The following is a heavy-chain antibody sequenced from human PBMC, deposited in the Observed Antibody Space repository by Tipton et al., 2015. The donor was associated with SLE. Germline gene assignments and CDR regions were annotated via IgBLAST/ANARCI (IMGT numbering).Heavy chain of an antibody. CDR2: IYYSGST. Sequence: TLSLTCTVSGGSISGYYWSWIRQPPGKGLEWIGYIYYSGSTNYNPSLKSRVTISVDTSKNQFSLKLSSVTAADTAVYYCARQSYPGLVVYAHNWFDPWGQGTLVSASS. V-gene: IGHV4-59*08. CDR1: GGSISGYY. J-gene: IGHJ5*02. D-gene: IGHD2-8*02. CDR3: ARQSYPGLVVYAHNWFDP.